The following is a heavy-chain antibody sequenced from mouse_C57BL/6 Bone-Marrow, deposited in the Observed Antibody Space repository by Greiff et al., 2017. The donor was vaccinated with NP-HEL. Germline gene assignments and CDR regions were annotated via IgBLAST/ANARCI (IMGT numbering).Heavy chain of an antibody. CDR3: TNFPAYYSNHWYFYV. V-gene: IGHV14-4*01. Sequence: VQLQQTAALPVRPRAPAQSFCTSSAFNINDDSLPCVQQRPEPGLEWLGWTDPENGDTEYASKFLGTATITAPTSSNTAYLQLSSLTSASTAVYYCTNFPAYYSNHWYFYVGGTGTTVTVSS. J-gene: IGHJ1*03. CDR1: AFNINDDS. D-gene: IGHD2-5*01. CDR2: TDPENGDT.